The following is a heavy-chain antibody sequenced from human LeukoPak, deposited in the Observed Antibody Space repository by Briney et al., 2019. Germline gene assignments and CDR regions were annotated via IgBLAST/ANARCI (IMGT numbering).Heavy chain of an antibody. D-gene: IGHD2-15*01. Sequence: SGTLSLTCAVSGGSISSSNWWSWVRQPPGKGLEWIGEIYHSGNTNYNPSLKSRVTISVDKPKNQFSLKLNSVTAADTAVYYCARGVAVAAFDAFDIWGQGTMVTVSS. J-gene: IGHJ3*02. CDR1: GGSISSSNW. V-gene: IGHV4-4*02. CDR3: ARGVAVAAFDAFDI. CDR2: IYHSGNT.